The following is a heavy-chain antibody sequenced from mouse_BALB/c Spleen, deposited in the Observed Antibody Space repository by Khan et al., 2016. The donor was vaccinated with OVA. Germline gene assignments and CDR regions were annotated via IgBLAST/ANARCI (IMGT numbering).Heavy chain of an antibody. D-gene: IGHD2-2*01. J-gene: IGHJ3*01. CDR1: GYTFTSYY. CDR3: TRGGYGGFAS. CDR2: INPSNGDT. V-gene: IGHV1-53*01. Sequence: QVQLKESGAELVKPGASVKLSCKASGYTFTSYYVYWVKQRPGQGLEWMGDINPSNGDTYFNEKFKSKATLTVDKSSSKAYMQVSSLKAEDSAVYYCTRGGYGGFASWGQGTLVTVSA.